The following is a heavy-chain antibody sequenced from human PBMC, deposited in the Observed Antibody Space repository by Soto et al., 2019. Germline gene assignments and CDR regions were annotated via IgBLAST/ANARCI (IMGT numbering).Heavy chain of an antibody. D-gene: IGHD4-17*01. CDR1: GFTFSSYA. J-gene: IGHJ4*02. V-gene: IGHV3-30-3*01. CDR2: ISYDGSNK. CDR3: ARDYYGDSGSLY. Sequence: ESGGGVVQPGRSLRLSCAASGFTFSSYAMHWVRQAPGKGLEWVAVISYDGSNKYYADSVKGRFTISRDNSKNTLYLQMNSLRAEDTAVYYCARDYYGDSGSLYWGQGTLVTVSS.